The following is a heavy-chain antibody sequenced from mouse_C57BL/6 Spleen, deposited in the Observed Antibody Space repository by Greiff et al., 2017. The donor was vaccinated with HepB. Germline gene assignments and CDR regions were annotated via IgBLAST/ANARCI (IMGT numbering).Heavy chain of an antibody. CDR2: IRNKANGYTT. D-gene: IGHD2-3*01. CDR1: GFTFTDYY. CDR3: ARFLYDGYLRFDY. Sequence: EVKLMESGGGLVQPGGSLSLSCAASGFTFTDYYMSWVRQPPGKALEWLGFIRNKANGYTTEYSASVKGRFTISRDNSQSILYLQMNALRAEDSATYYCARFLYDGYLRFDYWGQGTTLTVSS. V-gene: IGHV7-3*01. J-gene: IGHJ2*01.